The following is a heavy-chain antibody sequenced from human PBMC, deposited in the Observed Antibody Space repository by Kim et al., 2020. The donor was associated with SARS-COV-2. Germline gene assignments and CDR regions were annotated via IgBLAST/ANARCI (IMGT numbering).Heavy chain of an antibody. J-gene: IGHJ4*02. CDR3: AIDILTGYYPPGDYFDY. CDR1: GFTFSSYS. V-gene: IGHV3-21*01. D-gene: IGHD3-9*01. Sequence: GGSLRLSCAASGFTFSSYSMNWVRQAPGKGLEWVSSISSSSSYIYYADSVKGRFTISRDNAKNSLYLQMNSLRAEDTAVYYCAIDILTGYYPPGDYFDYWGQGTLVTVSS. CDR2: ISSSSSYI.